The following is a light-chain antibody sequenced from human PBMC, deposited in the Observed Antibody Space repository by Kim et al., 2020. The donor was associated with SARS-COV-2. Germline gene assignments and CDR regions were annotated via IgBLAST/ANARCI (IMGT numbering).Light chain of an antibody. J-gene: IGKJ5*01. CDR3: QQYDSLPPIT. CDR2: DAS. Sequence: SLGERSTITCQASQHISNYLNWYQQKPGKAPKVLIYDASNLEIGVPSRLSGSGSGTHFTFSISSRQPEDIGTYFCQQYDSLPPITFGQGTRLEIK. CDR1: QHISNY. V-gene: IGKV1-33*01.